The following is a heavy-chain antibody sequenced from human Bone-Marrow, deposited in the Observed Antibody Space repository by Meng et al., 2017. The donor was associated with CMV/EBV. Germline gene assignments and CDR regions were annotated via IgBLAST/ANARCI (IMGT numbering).Heavy chain of an antibody. V-gene: IGHV3-15*01. D-gene: IGHD3-16*01. J-gene: IGHJ4*02. CDR3: TTGGYFDY. CDR1: GGSISSYY. CDR2: IKSKTDGGTT. Sequence: ETLSLTCTVSGGSISSYYWSWIRQPPGKGLEWVGRIKSKTDGGTTDYAAPVKGRFTISRDDSKNTLYLQMNSLKTEDTAVYYCTTGGYFDYWGQGTLVTVSS.